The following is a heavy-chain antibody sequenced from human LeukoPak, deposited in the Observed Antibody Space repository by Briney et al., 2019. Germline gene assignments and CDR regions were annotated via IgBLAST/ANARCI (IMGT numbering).Heavy chain of an antibody. Sequence: GGSLRLSCAGSGFIFNNYAMHWVRQPPGKGLEWVSGISWNSGSIDYADSVKGRFTISRDNAKNSLYLQMNSLRAEDTAVYYCARDRRWELNFDYWGQGTLVTVSS. D-gene: IGHD1-26*01. J-gene: IGHJ4*02. CDR2: ISWNSGSI. CDR1: GFIFNNYA. V-gene: IGHV3-9*01. CDR3: ARDRRWELNFDY.